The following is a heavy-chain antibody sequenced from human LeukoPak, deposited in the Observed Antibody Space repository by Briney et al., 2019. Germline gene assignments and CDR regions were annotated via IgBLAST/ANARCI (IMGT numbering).Heavy chain of an antibody. CDR3: GKHDSASDY. D-gene: IGHD1-26*01. V-gene: IGHV3-30*02. CDR1: GFIFSSYG. CDR2: TRSDGSDK. Sequence: GGSLRPSCVASGFIFSSYGMHWVRQAPGKGLGWVAFTRSDGSDKYYTGSVKGRFTISRDNSKNTLYLQMNSLRAEDTAVYYCGKHDSASDYWGQGTVVTVSS. J-gene: IGHJ4*02.